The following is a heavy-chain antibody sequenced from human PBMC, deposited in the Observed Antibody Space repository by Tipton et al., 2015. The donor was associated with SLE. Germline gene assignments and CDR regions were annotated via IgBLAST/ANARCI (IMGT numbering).Heavy chain of an antibody. CDR1: GFTSSSYA. CDR3: ARDVSGGDYRGWFDP. D-gene: IGHD2-21*01. J-gene: IGHJ5*02. Sequence: SLRLSCAASGFTSSSYAMHWVRQAPGKGLEWVAVISYVGSNKYYADSVKGRFTTSRDNPKTTLYLQMNSLRAEDTAVYYCARDVSGGDYRGWFDPGGQGTLVTVSS. V-gene: IGHV3-30*04. CDR2: ISYVGSNK.